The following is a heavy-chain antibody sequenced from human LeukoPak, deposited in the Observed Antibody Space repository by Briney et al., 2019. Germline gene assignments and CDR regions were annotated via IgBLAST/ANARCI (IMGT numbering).Heavy chain of an antibody. CDR1: GFTFSSYE. J-gene: IGHJ4*02. CDR2: ISSSGSTI. D-gene: IGHD3-22*01. Sequence: GGSLGLSCAASGFTFSSYEMNWVRQAPGKGLEWVSYISSSGSTIYYADSVKGRFTISRDNAKNSLYLQMNSLRAEDTAVYYCAREGYYDSSGYYPRTNAFDYWGQGTLVTVSS. V-gene: IGHV3-48*03. CDR3: AREGYYDSSGYYPRTNAFDY.